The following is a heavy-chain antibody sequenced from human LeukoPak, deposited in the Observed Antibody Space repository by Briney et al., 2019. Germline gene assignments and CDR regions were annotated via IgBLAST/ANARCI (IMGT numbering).Heavy chain of an antibody. CDR1: GYTFTSYA. V-gene: IGHV7-4-1*02. CDR2: INTNTGNP. J-gene: IGHJ4*02. CDR3: ARVIHKLGSGYYYDSSGYYKRGELGY. D-gene: IGHD3-22*01. Sequence: GASVKVSCKASGYTFTSYAMNWVRQAPGQGLEWMGWINTNTGNPTYAQGFTGRFVFSLDTSVSTAYLQISSLKAEDTAVYYCARVIHKLGSGYYYDSSGYYKRGELGYWGQGTLVTVSS.